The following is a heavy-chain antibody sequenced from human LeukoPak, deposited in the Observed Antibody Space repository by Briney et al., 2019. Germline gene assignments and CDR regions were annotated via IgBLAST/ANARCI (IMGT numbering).Heavy chain of an antibody. CDR1: GFTFTSYW. J-gene: IGHJ4*02. D-gene: IGHD3-10*01. Sequence: PGGSLRLSCAASGFTFTSYWMHWVRQDPGKGLVWVSRINSDGSSTSYADSVKGRFTISRDNAKNTLYLQMNSLRAEDTAVYYCAKSRLYYGSFDYWGQGTLVTVSS. CDR3: AKSRLYYGSFDY. V-gene: IGHV3-74*01. CDR2: INSDGSST.